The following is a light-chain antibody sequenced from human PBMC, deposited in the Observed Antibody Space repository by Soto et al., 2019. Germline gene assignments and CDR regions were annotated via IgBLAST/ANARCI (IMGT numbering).Light chain of an antibody. CDR3: QQYEYFWT. CDR2: QAS. V-gene: IGKV1-5*03. J-gene: IGKJ1*01. Sequence: DIQMTQSPSTLSASVGDRVTITCRASQNIARSLAWYQQKPGKAPKVLIYQASSLDSGVPSRFSGRGFGTEFTLTINTLQPDDSATYYCQQYEYFWTFGQGTKVGIK. CDR1: QNIARS.